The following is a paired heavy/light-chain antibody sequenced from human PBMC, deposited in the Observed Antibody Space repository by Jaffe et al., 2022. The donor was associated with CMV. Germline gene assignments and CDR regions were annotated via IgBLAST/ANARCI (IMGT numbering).Heavy chain of an antibody. Sequence: QLQLQESGPGLVKPSETLSLTCTVSGGSISSSSYYWGWIRQPPGKGLEWIGSIYYSGSTYYNPSLKSRVTISVDTSKNQFSLKLSSVTAADTAVYYCARANSVLLWFGELYGVCCYFDYWGQGTLVTVSS. D-gene: IGHD3-10*01. CDR3: ARANSVLLWFGELYGVCCYFDY. CDR1: GGSISSSSYY. J-gene: IGHJ4*02. CDR2: IYYSGST. V-gene: IGHV4-39*01.
Light chain of an antibody. V-gene: IGLV2-11*01. J-gene: IGLJ2*01. Sequence: QSALTQPRSVSGSPGQSVTISCTGTSSDVGGYNYVSWYQQHPGKAPKLMIYDVSKRPSGVPDRFSGSKSGNTASLTISGLQAEDEADYYCCSYAGSYFVVFGGGTKLTVL. CDR3: CSYAGSYFVV. CDR2: DVS. CDR1: SSDVGGYNY.